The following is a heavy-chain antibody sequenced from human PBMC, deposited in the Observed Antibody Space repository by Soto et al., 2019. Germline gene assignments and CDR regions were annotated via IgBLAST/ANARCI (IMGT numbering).Heavy chain of an antibody. V-gene: IGHV3-48*01. Sequence: GGSLRLSCAASGFTFSTYSMNWVRQAPGKGLEWVSYISSSSSTIFYTDSVKGRFTVSRDNAKNTLYLQMNSLRAEDTAVYYCAKGVPGIAVAGTGYFQHWGQGT. J-gene: IGHJ1*01. D-gene: IGHD6-19*01. CDR1: GFTFSTYS. CDR3: AKGVPGIAVAGTGYFQH. CDR2: ISSSSSTI.